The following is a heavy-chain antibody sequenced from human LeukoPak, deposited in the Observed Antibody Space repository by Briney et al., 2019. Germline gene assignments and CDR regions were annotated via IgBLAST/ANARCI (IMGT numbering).Heavy chain of an antibody. CDR2: ISYDGSNK. Sequence: GRSLRLPCAASGFTFSSYAMHWVRQAPGKGLEWVAVISYDGSNKYYADSVKGRFTISRDNSKNTLYLQMNSLRAEDTAVYYCAKGSRYWDRGRYYYYYGMDVWGQGTTVTVSS. J-gene: IGHJ6*02. CDR1: GFTFSSYA. V-gene: IGHV3-30*04. D-gene: IGHD1-26*01. CDR3: AKGSRYWDRGRYYYYYGMDV.